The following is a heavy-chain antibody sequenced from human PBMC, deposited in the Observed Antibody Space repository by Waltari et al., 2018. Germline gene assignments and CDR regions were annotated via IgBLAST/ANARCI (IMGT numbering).Heavy chain of an antibody. CDR3: ARDVGSGWFDS. CDR1: GFTFSNRW. V-gene: IGHV3-7*01. CDR2: IKEDESDK. D-gene: IGHD3-3*01. J-gene: IGHJ5*01. Sequence: EVQLVESGGGLVQPEGSLRLSCVVSGFTFSNRWISWVRQDPGKGLEWVANIKEDESDKNFADSVRGRFTISRDNARNTVYLHMYSLRVEDTAAYFCARDVGSGWFDSWGQGTLVTVSS.